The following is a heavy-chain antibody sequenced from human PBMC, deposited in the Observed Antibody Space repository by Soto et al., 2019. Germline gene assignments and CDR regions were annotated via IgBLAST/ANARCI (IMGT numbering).Heavy chain of an antibody. Sequence: QLQLQESGPGLVKPSETLSFTCTVSGGSISSNNYYWGWIRQPPGKGLEWIGSIYYIETTYYNPSLKSRVTISLDTSNHQFSLKLSSVTAADTAVYYCISRTVTTFNAFDIWGQGTMVTVSS. CDR2: IYYIETT. D-gene: IGHD4-17*01. V-gene: IGHV4-39*01. CDR1: GGSISSNNYY. J-gene: IGHJ3*02. CDR3: ISRTVTTFNAFDI.